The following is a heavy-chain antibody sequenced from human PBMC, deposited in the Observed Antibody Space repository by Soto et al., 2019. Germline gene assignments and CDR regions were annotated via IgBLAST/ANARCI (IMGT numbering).Heavy chain of an antibody. Sequence: PGGSLRLSCAASGFTFSSYGMHWVRQAPGKGLEWVAVISYDGSNKYYADSVKGRFTISRDNSKNTLYLQMNSLRAEDTAVYYCAKDRGAFTVTTGPYWGQGTLVTVSS. CDR2: ISYDGSNK. J-gene: IGHJ4*02. CDR3: AKDRGAFTVTTGPY. D-gene: IGHD4-17*01. V-gene: IGHV3-30*18. CDR1: GFTFSSYG.